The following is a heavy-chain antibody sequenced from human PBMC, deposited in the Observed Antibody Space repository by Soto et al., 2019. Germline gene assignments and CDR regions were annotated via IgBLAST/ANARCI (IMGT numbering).Heavy chain of an antibody. J-gene: IGHJ4*02. CDR3: ARIRNTRGSGWYYFDY. Sequence: ESGPTLVNPTQTLTLTCTFSGFSLSTSGMCVSWIRQPPGKALEWLARIDWDDDKYYSTSLKTRLTISKDTSKNQVVLTMTNMDPVDTATYYCARIRNTRGSGWYYFDYWGQGTLVTVSS. CDR1: GFSLSTSGMC. D-gene: IGHD6-19*01. CDR2: IDWDDDK. V-gene: IGHV2-70*11.